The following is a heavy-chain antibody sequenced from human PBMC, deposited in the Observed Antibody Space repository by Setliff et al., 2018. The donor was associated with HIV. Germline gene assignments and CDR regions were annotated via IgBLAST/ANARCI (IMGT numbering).Heavy chain of an antibody. CDR3: ARVNGGNSPYYFDS. CDR1: GGTFSSYA. CDR2: IIPIFGTA. D-gene: IGHD2-21*02. V-gene: IGHV1-69*13. Sequence: SVKVSCKASGGTFSSYAINWVRQAPGQGLEWMGGIIPIFGTANYAQKFQGRVTITADESTSTAYMELSSLGSEDTAVYYCARVNGGNSPYYFDSWGQGTLVTVSS. J-gene: IGHJ4*02.